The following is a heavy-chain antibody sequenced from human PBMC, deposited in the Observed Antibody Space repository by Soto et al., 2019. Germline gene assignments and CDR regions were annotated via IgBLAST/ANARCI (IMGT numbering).Heavy chain of an antibody. CDR3: ATMGTPATGLYYFDY. CDR1: GGSISSGNYY. CDR2: ISYSGST. V-gene: IGHV4-30-4*01. D-gene: IGHD5-18*01. Sequence: QVQLQESGPGLVKPSQTLSLTCTVSGGSISSGNYYWSWIRQPPGKGLEWMGFISYSGSTYYSLSLKSRVTISVDTSKNQFSLNLSFVTAADTAVYYCATMGTPATGLYYFDYWGQGTLVTVSS. J-gene: IGHJ4*02.